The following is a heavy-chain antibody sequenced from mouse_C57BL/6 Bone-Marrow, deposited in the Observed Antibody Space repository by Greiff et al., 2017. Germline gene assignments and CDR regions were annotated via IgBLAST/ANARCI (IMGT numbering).Heavy chain of an antibody. D-gene: IGHD1-1*01. V-gene: IGHV6-6*01. Sequence: EVKVEESGGGLVQPGGSMKLSCAASGFTFRDAWMDWVRQSPEKGLEWVAEIRNKANNHATYYAESVKGRFTISRDDSKSSVYLQMNSLRAEDTGIYYCTRCIYYGSSSYYFDYWGQGTTLTVSS. J-gene: IGHJ2*01. CDR1: GFTFRDAW. CDR2: IRNKANNHAT. CDR3: TRCIYYGSSSYYFDY.